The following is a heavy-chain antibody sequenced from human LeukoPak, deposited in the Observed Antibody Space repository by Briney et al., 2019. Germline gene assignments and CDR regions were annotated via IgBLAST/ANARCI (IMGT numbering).Heavy chain of an antibody. Sequence: PGGSLRLSCAASGFTFSGYGMSWVRQAPGKGLEWVANIKHDGSEDYYLDSVKGRFTISRDNAKSSMWLQMNSLRDEDTAVYYCAELGITMIGGVWGKGTTVTISS. CDR1: GFTFSGYG. D-gene: IGHD3-10*02. CDR2: IKHDGSED. CDR3: AELGITMIGGV. J-gene: IGHJ6*04. V-gene: IGHV3-7*01.